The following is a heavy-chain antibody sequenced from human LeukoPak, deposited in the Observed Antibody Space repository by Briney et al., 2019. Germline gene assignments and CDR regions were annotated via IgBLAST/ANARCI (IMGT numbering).Heavy chain of an antibody. V-gene: IGHV3-48*02. CDR2: ISSSSSTI. J-gene: IGHJ6*03. CDR1: GFTFSSYS. D-gene: IGHD2-15*01. CDR3: ARGSVVAATHSYYYYMDV. Sequence: GGSLRLSCAASGFTFSSYSMNWVRQAPGNGLEWVSYISSSSSTIYYADSVKGRFTISRDNAKNSLYLQMNSLRDEDTAVYYCARGSVVAATHSYYYYMDVWGKGTTVTVSS.